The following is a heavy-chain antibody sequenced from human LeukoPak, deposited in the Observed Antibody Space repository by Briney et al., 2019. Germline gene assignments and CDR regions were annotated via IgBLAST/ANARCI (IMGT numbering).Heavy chain of an antibody. Sequence: PSGTPSLTSTAPGGSISSSSYYSGWIRQPPGKGLGWVGSIYYSGSTYYNPSLKSRVTISVDTSKNQFCLKMSSVTAADTAVYYCARILAYYYYYMDVWGKGTTVTVSS. D-gene: IGHD3-3*01. V-gene: IGHV4-39*01. CDR1: GGSISSSSYY. CDR2: IYYSGST. CDR3: ARILAYYYYYMDV. J-gene: IGHJ6*03.